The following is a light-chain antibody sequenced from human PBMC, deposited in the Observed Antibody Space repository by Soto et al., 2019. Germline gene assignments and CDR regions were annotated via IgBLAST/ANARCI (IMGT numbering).Light chain of an antibody. Sequence: DIQMTQSPSSLSASAGDRVTITCRASQSISNSLNWYQQKPGKAPKPLIYAASSLQSGVPSRFSGSGSGTDFTLTISSLQPDDFATYYGQQSYSKPPTFGQGTKVEIK. CDR3: QQSYSKPPT. J-gene: IGKJ1*01. V-gene: IGKV1-39*01. CDR1: QSISNS. CDR2: AAS.